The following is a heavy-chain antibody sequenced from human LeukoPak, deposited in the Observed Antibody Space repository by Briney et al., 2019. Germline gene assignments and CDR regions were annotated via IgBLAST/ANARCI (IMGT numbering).Heavy chain of an antibody. CDR2: IYYSGST. D-gene: IGHD5-12*01. CDR3: ARDRGYGDN. V-gene: IGHV4-39*07. CDR1: GGSISSSSYY. Sequence: SETLSLTCTVSGGSISSSSYYWGWIRQPPGKGLEWIGSIYYSGSTYYNPSLKSRVTISVDTSKNQFSLKLSSVTAADTAVYYCARDRGYGDNWGQGTLVTVSS. J-gene: IGHJ4*02.